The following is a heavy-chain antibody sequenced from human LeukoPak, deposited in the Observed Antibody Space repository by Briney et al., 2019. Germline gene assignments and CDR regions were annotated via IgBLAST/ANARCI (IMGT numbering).Heavy chain of an antibody. Sequence: GSVKVSCKASGYTFTGYYMHWVRQAPGQGLEWMGWINPNSGGTNYAQKFQGRVTMTRDTSISTAYMELTRLTSDDTAVLYCARATSSWGDGYYFDYWGQGTLVTVSS. J-gene: IGHJ4*02. CDR1: GYTFTGYY. V-gene: IGHV1-2*02. CDR3: ARATSSWGDGYYFDY. D-gene: IGHD6-13*01. CDR2: INPNSGGT.